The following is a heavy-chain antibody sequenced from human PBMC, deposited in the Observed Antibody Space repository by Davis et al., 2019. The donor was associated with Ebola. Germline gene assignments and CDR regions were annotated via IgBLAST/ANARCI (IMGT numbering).Heavy chain of an antibody. CDR2: ITSSGGST. CDR1: GFTFSSYA. CDR3: VKAQATVTIILAY. D-gene: IGHD4-17*01. J-gene: IGHJ4*02. V-gene: IGHV3-64D*06. Sequence: GESLKISCSASGFTFSSYAMHWVRQAPGKGLEHVSGITSSGGSTNYADSVKGRFTISRDNSKNTLYLQMTSLGAEDTAVYYCVKAQATVTIILAYWGQGTLVTVSS.